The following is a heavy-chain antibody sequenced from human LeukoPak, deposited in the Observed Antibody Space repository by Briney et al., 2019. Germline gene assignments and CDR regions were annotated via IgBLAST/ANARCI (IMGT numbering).Heavy chain of an antibody. CDR3: VRAGDQYFDV. CDR2: INPSGGST. V-gene: IGHV1-46*01. D-gene: IGHD7-27*01. Sequence: ASVKVSCKASGYTFTSYYMHWVRQAPGQGLEWMGIINPSGGSTSYAQKFQGRVTLTRDTSTSTVYLDLRSLESEDTALYYCVRAGDQYFDVWGQGIQVTVSS. CDR1: GYTFTSYY. J-gene: IGHJ4*02.